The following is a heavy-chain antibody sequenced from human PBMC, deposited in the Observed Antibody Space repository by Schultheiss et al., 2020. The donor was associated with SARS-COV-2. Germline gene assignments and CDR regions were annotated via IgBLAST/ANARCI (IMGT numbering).Heavy chain of an antibody. V-gene: IGHV3-7*01. D-gene: IGHD5-12*01. CDR3: AKDRSVWWLSYGMDV. CDR2: IKCDGSEP. J-gene: IGHJ6*02. Sequence: GESLKISCAASGFTFSSYAMSWVRQAPEKGLEWVADIKCDGSEPYYVDSVKGRFTISRDNSKNTLYLQMNSRRAEDKAVYYCAKDRSVWWLSYGMDVWGQGTTVTVSS. CDR1: GFTFSSYA.